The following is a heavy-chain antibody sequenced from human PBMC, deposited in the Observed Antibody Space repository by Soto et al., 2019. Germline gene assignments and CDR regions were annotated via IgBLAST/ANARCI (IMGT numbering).Heavy chain of an antibody. Sequence: QVTLKESGPVLVKPTETLTLTCTVSGFSLSNGRMGMSWIRQPPGKALEWLAHLYSNDEKSYSTSLKNRLTISKDTSKSQVFLTMTNMDPVDTATYYCARTAGLVINDYWCQGILVTVSS. CDR3: ARTAGLVINDY. D-gene: IGHD3-9*01. V-gene: IGHV2-26*01. J-gene: IGHJ4*02. CDR2: LYSNDEK. CDR1: GFSLSNGRMG.